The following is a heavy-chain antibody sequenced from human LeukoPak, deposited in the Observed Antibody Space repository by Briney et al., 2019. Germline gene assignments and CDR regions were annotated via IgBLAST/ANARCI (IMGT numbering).Heavy chain of an antibody. V-gene: IGHV4-4*07. CDR3: ARDEVTGQRSSEYYYYYGMDV. D-gene: IGHD2-21*02. J-gene: IGHJ6*02. CDR1: GSSISSYY. Sequence: PSETLSLTCTVSGSSISSYYWSWIRQPAGKGLEWIGRIYTSGSTNYNPSLKSRVTMSVDTSKNQFSLKLSSVTAADTAVYYCARDEVTGQRSSEYYYYYGMDVWGQGTTVTISS. CDR2: IYTSGST.